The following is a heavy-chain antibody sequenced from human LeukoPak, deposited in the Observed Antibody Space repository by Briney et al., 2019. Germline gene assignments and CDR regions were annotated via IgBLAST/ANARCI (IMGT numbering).Heavy chain of an antibody. CDR3: ARDLVTVTKGFDI. V-gene: IGHV4-59*11. Sequence: SETLSLTCAVSDDSFSSHYWTWIRQPPGKGLEWIGYISYIGSTNYNPSLKSRVTISIDTSKNQSSLKLSSVTAADTAVYYCARDLVTVTKGFDIWGQGTMVSVSS. CDR2: ISYIGST. J-gene: IGHJ3*02. D-gene: IGHD4-17*01. CDR1: DDSFSSHY.